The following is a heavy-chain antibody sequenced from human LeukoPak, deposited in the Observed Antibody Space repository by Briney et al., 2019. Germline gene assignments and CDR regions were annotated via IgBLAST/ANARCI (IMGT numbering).Heavy chain of an antibody. J-gene: IGHJ4*02. CDR2: INHSGST. CDR3: ARGIRTRTYYDFWSGYYTLDY. CDR1: GGSFSGYY. V-gene: IGHV4-34*01. Sequence: PSETLSLTCAVYGGSFSGYYWSWLRQPPGKGLEWIGEINHSGSTNYNPSLKSRVTISVDTSKNQFSLKLSSVTAADTAVYYCARGIRTRTYYDFWSGYYTLDYWGQGTLVTVSS. D-gene: IGHD3-3*01.